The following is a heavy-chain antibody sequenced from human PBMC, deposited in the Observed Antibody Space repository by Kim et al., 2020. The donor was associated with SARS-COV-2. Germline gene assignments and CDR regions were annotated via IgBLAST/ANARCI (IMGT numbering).Heavy chain of an antibody. CDR3: AGGGDYFDY. CDR2: IYYSGST. J-gene: IGHJ4*02. D-gene: IGHD2-15*01. CDR1: GGSISSYY. Sequence: SETLSLTCTVSGGSISSYYWSWIRQPPGKGLEWIGYIYYSGSTNYNPSLKSRVTISVDTSKNQFSLKLSSVTAADTAVYYCAGGGDYFDYWGQGTLVTVS. V-gene: IGHV4-59*01.